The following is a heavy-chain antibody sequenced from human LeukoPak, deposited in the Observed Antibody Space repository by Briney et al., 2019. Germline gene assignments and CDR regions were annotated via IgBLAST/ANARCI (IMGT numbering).Heavy chain of an antibody. V-gene: IGHV3-21*01. J-gene: IGHJ4*02. CDR3: ARGYCSGGSCYRFSY. D-gene: IGHD2-15*01. Sequence: GGSLRLSCAASGFTFSSYSMNWVRQAPGKGLEWVSSISSSSSYIYYADSVKGRFTISRDNAKNSLYLQMNSLRAEDTAVYYCARGYCSGGSCYRFSYWGQGTLVTVSS. CDR2: ISSSSSYI. CDR1: GFTFSSYS.